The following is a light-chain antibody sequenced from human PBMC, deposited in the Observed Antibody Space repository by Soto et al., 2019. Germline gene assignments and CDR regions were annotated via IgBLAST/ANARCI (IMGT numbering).Light chain of an antibody. CDR1: QSISSW. Sequence: DIQMTQSPSTLSASVGDRVTITCRASQSISSWLAWYQQKPGKAPKLLIYKASSLESGAPSRFSGSGSGTEFTLTISSLQSEDFAVYFCQQYDDWLRLTFGGGTKVDIK. J-gene: IGKJ4*01. V-gene: IGKV1-5*03. CDR2: KAS. CDR3: QQYDDWLRLT.